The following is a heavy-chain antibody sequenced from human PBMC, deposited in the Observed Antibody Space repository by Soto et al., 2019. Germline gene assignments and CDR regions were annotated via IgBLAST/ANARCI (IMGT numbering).Heavy chain of an antibody. V-gene: IGHV3-64*01. D-gene: IGHD4-17*01. CDR1: GFTFSSYA. Sequence: GGSLRLSCAASGFTFSSYAMHWVRQAPGKGLEYVSAISSNGGSTYYANSVKGRFTISRVNSKNTLYLQMGSLRAEDMAVYYCARVANDYGDAFDIWGQGTMVTVSS. CDR2: ISSNGGST. CDR3: ARVANDYGDAFDI. J-gene: IGHJ3*02.